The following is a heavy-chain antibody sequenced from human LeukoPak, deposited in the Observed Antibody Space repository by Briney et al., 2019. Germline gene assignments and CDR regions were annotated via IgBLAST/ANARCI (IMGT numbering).Heavy chain of an antibody. Sequence: GGSLRLSCRVSGFPVKTNYMTWVRQAPGKGLEWVSVIYSDGDTFYGDSVKGRFTFSRDDSHNTLYLQMNSLRGEDTAMYYCARGRGVTAFDIWGQGTMVTVSS. D-gene: IGHD3-10*01. CDR1: GFPVKTNY. CDR2: IYSDGDT. CDR3: ARGRGVTAFDI. J-gene: IGHJ3*02. V-gene: IGHV3-53*01.